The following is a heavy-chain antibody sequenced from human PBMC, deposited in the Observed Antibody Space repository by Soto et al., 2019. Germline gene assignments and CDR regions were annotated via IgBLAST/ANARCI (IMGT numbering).Heavy chain of an antibody. V-gene: IGHV4-34*01. CDR2: INHSGST. J-gene: IGHJ6*02. Sequence: KPSETLSLTCAVYCGSFSGYYWSWIRQPPGKGLEWIGEINHSGSTNYNPSLKSRVTISVDTSKNQFSLKLSSVTAADTAVYYCARGTGGFPTAYYYYGMDVWGQGTTVTVSS. CDR3: ARGTGGFPTAYYYYGMDV. D-gene: IGHD3-16*01. CDR1: CGSFSGYY.